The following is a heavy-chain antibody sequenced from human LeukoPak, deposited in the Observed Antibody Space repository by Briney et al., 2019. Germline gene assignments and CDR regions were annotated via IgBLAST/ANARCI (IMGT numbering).Heavy chain of an antibody. Sequence: PGGSLRLSCAASGFTFSSYWMSWVRLAPGKGLEWVAIIKQDGSEKYYVDSVKGRFTISRDNAKNSLYLQMNSLRAEDTAVYYCARTYYDFWSGHLDYWGQGTLVTVSS. D-gene: IGHD3-3*01. CDR3: ARTYYDFWSGHLDY. V-gene: IGHV3-7*01. CDR2: IKQDGSEK. J-gene: IGHJ4*02. CDR1: GFTFSSYW.